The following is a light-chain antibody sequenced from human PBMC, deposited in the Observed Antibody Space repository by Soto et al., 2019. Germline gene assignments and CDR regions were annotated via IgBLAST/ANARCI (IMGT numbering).Light chain of an antibody. CDR2: DAS. J-gene: IGKJ1*01. CDR1: QSISSW. V-gene: IGKV1-5*01. CDR3: QQYNTYSWT. Sequence: DIQMTQSPSTLSASVGDSVTITCRASQSISSWLAWYQQKPGKAPKVLIYDASRLESGVPPRFSGSGSGTEFTLTISSLQPADFATYYCQQYNTYSWTFGQGTKVEIK.